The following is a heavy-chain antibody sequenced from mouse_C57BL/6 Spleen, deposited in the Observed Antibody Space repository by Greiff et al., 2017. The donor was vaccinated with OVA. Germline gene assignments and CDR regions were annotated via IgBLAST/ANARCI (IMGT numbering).Heavy chain of an antibody. Sequence: QVQLQQPGAELVKPGASVKLSCKASGYTFTSYWMHWVKQRPGQGLEWIGMIHPNSGSTNYNEKFKSKATLTVDKSSSTAYMQLSSLTSEDSAVYYCARDYEYDRGFDYWGQGTTLTVSS. CDR1: GYTFTSYW. CDR2: IHPNSGST. J-gene: IGHJ2*01. D-gene: IGHD2-4*01. CDR3: ARDYEYDRGFDY. V-gene: IGHV1-64*01.